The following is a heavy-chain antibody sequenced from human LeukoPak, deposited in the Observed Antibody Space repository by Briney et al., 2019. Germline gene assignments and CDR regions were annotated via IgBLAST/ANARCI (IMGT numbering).Heavy chain of an antibody. CDR1: GFTFNRYA. D-gene: IGHD3-22*01. CDR2: ITSSGDST. Sequence: GGSLRLSCAASGFTFNRYAMHWVPQAPGRGLEYVAAITSSGDSTFYAKSVKGRFTISRDNSKNTLYLQMGSLRAEDRAVYYCARTPDYDYSGSSAYYDYWGQGTLVTVSS. CDR3: ARTPDYDYSGSSAYYDY. J-gene: IGHJ4*02. V-gene: IGHV3-64*01.